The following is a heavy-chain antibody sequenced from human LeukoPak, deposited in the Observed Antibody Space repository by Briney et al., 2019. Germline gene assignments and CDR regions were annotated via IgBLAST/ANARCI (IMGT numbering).Heavy chain of an antibody. D-gene: IGHD2-8*01. J-gene: IGHJ4*02. CDR1: GFTFSSYG. V-gene: IGHV3-23*01. CDR2: ISRSADQT. CDR3: VSRIADTNVYHYFDH. Sequence: PGGSPRLSCEASGFTFSSYGMAWVRQAPGKGLEWVSLISRSADQTYYADSGKGRFTISRDNSKNTLFLQMNSLRAEDTAVYFCVSRIADTNVYHYFDHWGQGTLVTVSS.